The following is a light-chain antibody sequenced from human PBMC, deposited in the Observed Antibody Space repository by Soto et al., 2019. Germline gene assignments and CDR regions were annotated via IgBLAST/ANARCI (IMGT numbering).Light chain of an antibody. CDR1: RSDVGRYNY. J-gene: IGLJ1*01. CDR2: EVS. CDR3: SSYASSSTL. V-gene: IGLV2-14*01. Sequence: QSALTQPASVSGSPGQSITISCTGTRSDVGRYNYVSWYQQHPGKAPNLMIYEVSNRPSGVTNRLSGPKSGNTASLTISGLHAEDEADYYCSSYASSSTLFGTGTKVTVL.